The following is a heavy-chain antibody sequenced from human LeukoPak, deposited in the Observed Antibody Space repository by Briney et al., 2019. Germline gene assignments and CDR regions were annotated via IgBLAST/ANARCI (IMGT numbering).Heavy chain of an antibody. D-gene: IGHD2-15*01. CDR3: ARAPGYCSGGSCWEYYFDY. V-gene: IGHV3-7*01. Sequence: GGSLRLSCAACGFTFRSYCMSWVRQAPGKGLEWVAYIKQDGSEKYYVDSVKGRFTISRDNAKNSLYLQMNSLRAEDTAVFYCARAPGYCSGGSCWEYYFDYWGQGTLVTVSS. CDR1: GFTFRSYC. CDR2: IKQDGSEK. J-gene: IGHJ4*02.